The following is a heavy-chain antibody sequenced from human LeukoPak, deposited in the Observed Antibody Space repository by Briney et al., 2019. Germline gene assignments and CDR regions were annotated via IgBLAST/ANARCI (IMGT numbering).Heavy chain of an antibody. CDR3: ARDRYGDYPYYYYYMDV. J-gene: IGHJ6*03. CDR2: MNPNSGNT. CDR1: GYTFTSYD. V-gene: IGHV1-8*01. D-gene: IGHD4-17*01. Sequence: ASVKVSCKASGYTFTSYDINWVRQATGQGLEWMGWMNPNSGNTGYAQKFQGRVTMTRNTSISTAYMELSSLRSEDTAVYYCARDRYGDYPYYYYYMDVWGKGTTVTISS.